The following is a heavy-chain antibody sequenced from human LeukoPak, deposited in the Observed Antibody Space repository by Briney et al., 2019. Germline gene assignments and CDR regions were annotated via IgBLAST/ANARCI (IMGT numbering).Heavy chain of an antibody. Sequence: GGSLRLSCAASGFTFSNAWMSWVRQAPGKGLEWVGRIKSKTDGGTTDYAAPVKGRITISRDASKNTLSLQMNSLKTEDTAVYWCTTEGYSGYDPFDYWGEGTLVTVSS. V-gene: IGHV3-15*01. CDR2: IKSKTDGGTT. D-gene: IGHD5-12*01. CDR3: TTEGYSGYDPFDY. CDR1: GFTFSNAW. J-gene: IGHJ4*02.